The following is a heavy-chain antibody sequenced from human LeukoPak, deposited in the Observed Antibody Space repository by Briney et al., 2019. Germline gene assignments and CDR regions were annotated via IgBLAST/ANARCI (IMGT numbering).Heavy chain of an antibody. CDR3: ARDRDWNSGFDY. V-gene: IGHV3-7*01. CDR1: GFTFSNYW. J-gene: IGHJ4*02. Sequence: GGSLRLSCAASGFTFSNYWMSWVRQAPGKGLEWVANMNHAGSEKYYVDSVKGRFTISRDNAKNSLYLQMISLRAEDTAVYYCARDRDWNSGFDYWGQGTLVTVSS. D-gene: IGHD1-7*01. CDR2: MNHAGSEK.